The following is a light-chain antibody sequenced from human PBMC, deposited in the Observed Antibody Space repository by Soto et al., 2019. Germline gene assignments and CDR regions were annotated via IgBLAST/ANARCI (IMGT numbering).Light chain of an antibody. V-gene: IGKV3-11*01. Sequence: EIVLTQSPATLSLSPGERATLSCRASQRISKYLAWYQQKPGQAPRLLIYDASDRAPGIPARFSGSGSGTDFPLTIRSLEPEDIAVYYRPQRSTWPLTFGGGTKVEIK. CDR2: DAS. J-gene: IGKJ4*01. CDR3: PQRSTWPLT. CDR1: QRISKY.